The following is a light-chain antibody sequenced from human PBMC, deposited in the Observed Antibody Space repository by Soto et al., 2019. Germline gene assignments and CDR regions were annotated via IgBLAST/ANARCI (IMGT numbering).Light chain of an antibody. CDR2: EVT. V-gene: IGLV2-14*01. Sequence: QSALTQPASVSRSPGQSITISCTGTSSDVGGYNYVSWYQHHPGKAPKLMIYEVTNRPSGVSIRFSGSKSGATASLTISGLQAEGEADYYCLSFTSSFTYIFGTGTKVTVL. J-gene: IGLJ1*01. CDR1: SSDVGGYNY. CDR3: LSFTSSFTYI.